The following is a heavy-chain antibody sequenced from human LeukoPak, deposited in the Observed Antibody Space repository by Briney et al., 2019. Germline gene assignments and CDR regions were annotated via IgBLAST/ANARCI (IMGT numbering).Heavy chain of an antibody. J-gene: IGHJ4*02. CDR3: AKWGGSYYGLFDY. CDR2: IRYDGSNK. CDR1: GFTFSSYG. V-gene: IGHV3-30*02. Sequence: SGGSLRLSCAASGFTFSSYGMHWVRQAPGKGLEWVAFIRYDGSNKYYADSLKGRFTISRDNSKNTLYLQMNSLRAEDTAVYYRAKWGGSYYGLFDYWGQGTLVTVSS. D-gene: IGHD1-26*01.